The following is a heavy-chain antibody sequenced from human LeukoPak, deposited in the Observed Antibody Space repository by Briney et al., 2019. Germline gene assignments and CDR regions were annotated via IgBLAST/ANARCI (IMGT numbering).Heavy chain of an antibody. Sequence: GGSLRLSCVASGFTLRSYVMNWVRQTPGKGLEWVSSISSSSSYIYYADSVKGRFTISRDNAKNSLYLQMNSLRAEDTAVYYCATNPTLQAAFDIWGQGTMVTVSS. CDR1: GFTLRSYV. CDR2: ISSSSSYI. V-gene: IGHV3-21*01. CDR3: ATNPTLQAAFDI. J-gene: IGHJ3*02. D-gene: IGHD2-15*01.